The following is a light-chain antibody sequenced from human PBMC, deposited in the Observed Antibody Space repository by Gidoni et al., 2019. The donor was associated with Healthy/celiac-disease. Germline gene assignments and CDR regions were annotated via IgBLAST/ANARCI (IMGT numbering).Light chain of an antibody. CDR1: QSVLSSSNNKNY. V-gene: IGKV4-1*01. Sequence: DIVMTQSPDSLAVSLGDRATINCKSSQSVLSSSNNKNYLAWYQQKPGQPPKLLMYWASTRESGVPDRFSGSGSGTDFTLTISSLQAEDVAVYYCQQYYSTPPYTFGQGTKLEIK. J-gene: IGKJ2*01. CDR3: QQYYSTPPYT. CDR2: WAS.